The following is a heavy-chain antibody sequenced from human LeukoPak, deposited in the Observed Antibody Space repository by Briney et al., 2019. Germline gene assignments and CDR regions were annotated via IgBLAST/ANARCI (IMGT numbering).Heavy chain of an antibody. D-gene: IGHD6-19*01. CDR2: INHSGST. Sequence: SETLSLTCAVYGVSFSGYYWSWIRQPPGKGLEWIGEINHSGSTNYSPSLKSRVTISVDTSKNQFSLKLSSVTAADTAVYYCARGLGSGWYPWFDPWGQGTLVTVSS. V-gene: IGHV4-34*01. CDR3: ARGLGSGWYPWFDP. J-gene: IGHJ5*02. CDR1: GVSFSGYY.